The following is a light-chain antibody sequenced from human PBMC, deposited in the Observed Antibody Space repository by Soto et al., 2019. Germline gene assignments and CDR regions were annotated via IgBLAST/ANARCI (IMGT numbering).Light chain of an antibody. CDR2: VNSDGRD. V-gene: IGLV4-69*01. CDR1: SEYKSYA. Sequence: QAVLTQSPSASASLGASVKLTCTLSSEYKSYAVAWHQQQPEKGPRYLMKVNSDGRDYKADGIPDRFSGSSSGAERYLTISSLQSDDEADYYCQTWGTGIVLFGGGTKLTVL. CDR3: QTWGTGIVL. J-gene: IGLJ2*01.